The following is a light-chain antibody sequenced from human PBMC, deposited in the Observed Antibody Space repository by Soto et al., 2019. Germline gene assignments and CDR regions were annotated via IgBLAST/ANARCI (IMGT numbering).Light chain of an antibody. Sequence: EIVMTQSPATLSVSPGERATLSFRASQSVSSNLAWYQQKPGQAPRLLIYGASTRATGIPARFSGSGSGTEFTLTISGLQSEDFAVYYCQQYNNWPPYTFGHGTKLEIK. J-gene: IGKJ2*01. V-gene: IGKV3-15*01. CDR3: QQYNNWPPYT. CDR2: GAS. CDR1: QSVSSN.